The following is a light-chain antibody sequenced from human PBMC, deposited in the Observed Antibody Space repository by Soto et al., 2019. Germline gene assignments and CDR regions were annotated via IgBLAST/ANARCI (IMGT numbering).Light chain of an antibody. V-gene: IGKV3-20*01. Sequence: EIVLTQSPGTLSLSPGERATLSCRASQSVTSSYLAWYQQKPGQAPRLLIYGASSRATGIPDRFSGSGSGTDFNLTIRRLEPEDFAVYYCQQDGSSPLTFGGGNKVEIK. CDR1: QSVTSSY. J-gene: IGKJ4*01. CDR3: QQDGSSPLT. CDR2: GAS.